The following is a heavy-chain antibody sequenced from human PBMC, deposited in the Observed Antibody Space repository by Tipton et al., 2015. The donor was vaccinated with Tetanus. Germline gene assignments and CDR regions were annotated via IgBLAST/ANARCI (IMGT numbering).Heavy chain of an antibody. Sequence: TLSLTCAVYGGSFSGYYWSWIRQPPGKGLEWIGEINHSGSTNYNPSLKSRVTISVDTSKNQFSLKLSSVTAADTAVYYCAREGGGGLVGATRMANFTFDYWGQGTLVTVSS. V-gene: IGHV4-34*01. CDR1: GGSFSGYY. CDR2: INHSGST. J-gene: IGHJ4*02. CDR3: AREGGGGLVGATRMANFTFDY. D-gene: IGHD1-26*01.